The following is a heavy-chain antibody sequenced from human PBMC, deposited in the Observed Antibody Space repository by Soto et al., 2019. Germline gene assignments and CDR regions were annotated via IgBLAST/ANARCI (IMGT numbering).Heavy chain of an antibody. Sequence: SETLSLTCTVSGGSISSGGYYWSWIRQPPGKGLEWIGHIYYSGSTNYNPSLKSRITISVDTSKRQISMKLSSVTAADTAVYYFARDGYCTNGVCYTVFDYWGQGTLVTVSS. J-gene: IGHJ4*02. CDR3: ARDGYCTNGVCYTVFDY. CDR2: IYYSGST. V-gene: IGHV4-61*08. CDR1: GGSISSGGYY. D-gene: IGHD2-8*01.